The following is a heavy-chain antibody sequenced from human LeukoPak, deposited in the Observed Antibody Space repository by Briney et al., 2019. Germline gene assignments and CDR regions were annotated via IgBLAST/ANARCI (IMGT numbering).Heavy chain of an antibody. CDR1: GITFSNYV. CDR2: ISSSSSYI. J-gene: IGHJ6*02. D-gene: IGHD4-17*01. V-gene: IGHV3-21*01. CDR3: ARDLDYGYYYGMDV. Sequence: PGGSLRLSCAASGITFSNYVMSWVRQAPGKGLEWVSSISSSSSYIYYADSVKGRFTISRDNAKNSLYLQMNSLRAEDTAVYYCARDLDYGYYYGMDVWGQGTTVTVSS.